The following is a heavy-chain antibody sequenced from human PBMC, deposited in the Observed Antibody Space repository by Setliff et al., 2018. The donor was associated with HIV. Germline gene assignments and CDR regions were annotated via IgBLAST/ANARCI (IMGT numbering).Heavy chain of an antibody. CDR3: ARGVAVAPTRWSHYYFYMDV. Sequence: PGGSLRLSCVASGFTFSTYSMNWVRQAPGKGLEWVSSISSSSSYIYYADSLKGRVTISRDNAENSLYLQMNSLTAEDTAVYYCARGVAVAPTRWSHYYFYMDVWGKGTTVTVSS. CDR2: ISSSSSYI. CDR1: GFTFSTYS. D-gene: IGHD2-15*01. J-gene: IGHJ6*03. V-gene: IGHV3-21*04.